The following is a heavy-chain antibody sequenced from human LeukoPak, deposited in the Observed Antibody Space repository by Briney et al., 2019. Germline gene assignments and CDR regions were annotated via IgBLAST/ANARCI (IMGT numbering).Heavy chain of an antibody. CDR3: AKDGSPGGVAEYDS. J-gene: IGHJ4*02. CDR2: INDGGGST. Sequence: PGGSLRLSCAASGFTFTSYAMGWVRQAPGKGLEWVSAINDGGGSTYYADSVKGRFTISRDNSKSTLYLQMDSLRADDTTVYYCAKDGSPGGVAEYDSWGQGSLVIVSA. D-gene: IGHD6-19*01. CDR1: GFTFTSYA. V-gene: IGHV3-23*01.